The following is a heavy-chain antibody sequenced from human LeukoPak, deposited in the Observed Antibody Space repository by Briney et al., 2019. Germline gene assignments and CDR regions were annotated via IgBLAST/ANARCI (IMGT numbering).Heavy chain of an antibody. CDR3: ARQKHAFWSASHNYFDY. J-gene: IGHJ4*02. Sequence: PSETLSLTCTVSGGSISSYYWSWIRQPAGKGLEWIGRIYTSGSTNYNPSLKSRVTISVDTSKNQFSLKLSSGTAADTALYYCARQKHAFWSASHNYFDYSGQGTLVTVSS. CDR2: IYTSGST. CDR1: GGSISSYY. V-gene: IGHV4-4*07. D-gene: IGHD3-3*01.